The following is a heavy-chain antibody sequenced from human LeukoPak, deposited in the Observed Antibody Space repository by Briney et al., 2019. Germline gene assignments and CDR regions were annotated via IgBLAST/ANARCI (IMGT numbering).Heavy chain of an antibody. CDR1: GFTFSSYA. D-gene: IGHD6-6*01. Sequence: GGSLRLSCAASGFTFSSYAMSWVRQAPGEGLEWVSAISGSGGSTYYADSVKGRFTISRDNSKNALYLQMNSLRAEDTAVYYCAKDSSSYYFDYWGQGTLVTVSS. CDR3: AKDSSSYYFDY. V-gene: IGHV3-23*01. J-gene: IGHJ4*02. CDR2: ISGSGGST.